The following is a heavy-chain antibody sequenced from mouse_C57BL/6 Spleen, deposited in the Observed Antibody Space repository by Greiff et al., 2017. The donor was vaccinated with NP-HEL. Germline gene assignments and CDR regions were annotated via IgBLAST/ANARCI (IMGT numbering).Heavy chain of an antibody. D-gene: IGHD2-5*01. CDR2: ISDGGSYT. CDR3: ARDSNSYAMDY. V-gene: IGHV5-4*03. Sequence: EVNVVESGGGLVKPGGSLKLSCAASGFTFSSYAMSWVRQTPEKRLEWVATISDGGSYTYYPDNVKGRFTISRDNAKNNLYLQMSHLKSEDTAMYYCARDSNSYAMDYWGQGTSVTVSS. J-gene: IGHJ4*01. CDR1: GFTFSSYA.